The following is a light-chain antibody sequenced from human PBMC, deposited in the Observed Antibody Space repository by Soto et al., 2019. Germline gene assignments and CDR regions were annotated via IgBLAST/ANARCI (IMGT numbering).Light chain of an antibody. Sequence: DIQMTQSPSSLSASVGDRVTITCRASQSIGYYLNWYQQKPGTAPKLLIYAASSLQSGVPSRFSGSGSGTDFTLTISSLQPEDFATYYCQQSYSTPQSTFVQGTKLEIK. CDR3: QQSYSTPQST. V-gene: IGKV1-39*01. CDR2: AAS. CDR1: QSIGYY. J-gene: IGKJ2*02.